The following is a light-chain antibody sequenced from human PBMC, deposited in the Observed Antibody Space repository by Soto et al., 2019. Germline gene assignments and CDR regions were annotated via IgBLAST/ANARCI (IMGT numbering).Light chain of an antibody. V-gene: IGLV2-14*01. CDR2: DVS. Sequence: SLLTKPASGSGSPGQSITISCTGTSSDVGGYNYVSWYQQHPGKAPKLMIYDVSNRPSGVSNRFSGSKSGNTASLTISGLQAEDEADYYCSSYTSSSPYVFGTGTKVTVL. CDR3: SSYTSSSPYV. J-gene: IGLJ1*01. CDR1: SSDVGGYNY.